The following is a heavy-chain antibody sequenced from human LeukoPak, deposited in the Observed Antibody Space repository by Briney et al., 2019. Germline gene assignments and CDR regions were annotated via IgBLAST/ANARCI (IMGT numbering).Heavy chain of an antibody. D-gene: IGHD2/OR15-2a*01. CDR3: ARGGRKGNIAFYYFDY. CDR1: GFTFSSYW. V-gene: IGHV3-7*01. CDR2: IKQDESEK. Sequence: GGSLRLSCAASGFTFSSYWMSWVRQAPGKGLEWVANIKQDESEKYYVDSVKGRFTISRDNARNSLYLQMNSLRSEDMAVYYCARGGRKGNIAFYYFDYWGQGTLVTVSS. J-gene: IGHJ4*02.